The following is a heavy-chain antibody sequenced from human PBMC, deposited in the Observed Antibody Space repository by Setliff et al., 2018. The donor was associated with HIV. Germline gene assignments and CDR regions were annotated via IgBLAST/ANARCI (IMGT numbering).Heavy chain of an antibody. Sequence: ASVKVSCKASGYTFTSYDISWVRQAPGQGLEWMGWMSTYNGNTNYAQKVQGRVTMTTDTSTSTAYMELRSLRSDDTAVYYCARGDYGSGSYYPYYFYYGMDVWGQGTTVTVSS. CDR3: ARGDYGSGSYYPYYFYYGMDV. CDR2: MSTYNGNT. D-gene: IGHD3-10*01. CDR1: GYTFTSYD. J-gene: IGHJ6*02. V-gene: IGHV1-18*01.